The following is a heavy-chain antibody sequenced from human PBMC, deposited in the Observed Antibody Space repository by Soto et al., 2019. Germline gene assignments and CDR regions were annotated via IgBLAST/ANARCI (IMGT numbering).Heavy chain of an antibody. CDR3: AKGVFGVVNRDASDI. CDR1: GFTFSSYA. Sequence: EVQLLESGGGWVQPGGSLRLSCAASGFTFSSYAMSWVRQAPGKGLEWVSAGSGSGGSTYYADSVKGRFTISRDNSKNTLYLQRNSLRAEDTAVYYYAKGVFGVVNRDASDIWGQGTMVTVSS. D-gene: IGHD3-3*01. V-gene: IGHV3-23*01. J-gene: IGHJ3*02. CDR2: GSGSGGST.